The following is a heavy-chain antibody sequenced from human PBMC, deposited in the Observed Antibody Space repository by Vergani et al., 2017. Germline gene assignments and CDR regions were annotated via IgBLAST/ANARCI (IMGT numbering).Heavy chain of an antibody. CDR2: INPNSGGT. CDR1: GYTFTGYS. V-gene: IGHV1-2*02. D-gene: IGHD2-15*01. Sequence: QVQLVQSGAEVKKPAASVKVSCKASGYTFTGYSMHWVRQAPGQGLEWMGWINPNSGGTNYAQKFQGRVTMTRDTSISTAYMELSRLRSDDTAVYYCARDPYCSGGSCNDYWGQGTLVTVSS. CDR3: ARDPYCSGGSCNDY. J-gene: IGHJ4*02.